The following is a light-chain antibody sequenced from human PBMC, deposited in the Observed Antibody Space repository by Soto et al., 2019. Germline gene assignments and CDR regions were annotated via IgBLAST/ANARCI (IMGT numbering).Light chain of an antibody. Sequence: DIVLTQSPGTLSLSPGERATLSCRASETVSSSYLAWYQQKPGQAPRLLIYGASSRATGIPDRFSGSGSGTDFTLTISRLEPEDFAVYYCHQYGSSRTFGQGTKVDIK. V-gene: IGKV3-20*01. J-gene: IGKJ1*01. CDR2: GAS. CDR3: HQYGSSRT. CDR1: ETVSSSY.